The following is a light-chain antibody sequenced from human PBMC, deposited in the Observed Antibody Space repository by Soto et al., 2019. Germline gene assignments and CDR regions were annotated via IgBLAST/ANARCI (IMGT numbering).Light chain of an antibody. CDR2: GAS. CDR1: HRVNTY. V-gene: IGKV3-15*01. J-gene: IGKJ4*01. Sequence: EILMTQSPAALSVSPGERATLSCRASHRVNTYLAWYQQKPGQAPRLLIFGASTRATGIPARFSGSGSGTEFTLTISSLQSEDFAVYYCQQYNNWPLTFGRGTKVEI. CDR3: QQYNNWPLT.